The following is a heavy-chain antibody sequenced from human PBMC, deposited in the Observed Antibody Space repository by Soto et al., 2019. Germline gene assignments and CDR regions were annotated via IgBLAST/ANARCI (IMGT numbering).Heavy chain of an antibody. Sequence: SETLSLTCTVSGGSISSGDYYWSWIRQPPGKGLEWIGYIYYSGSTYYNPSLKSRVTISVDTSKNQFSLKLSSVTAADTAVYYCARGDYYGSGSYYNWFDPWGQGTLVTVSS. CDR1: GGSISSGDYY. CDR2: IYYSGST. CDR3: ARGDYYGSGSYYNWFDP. D-gene: IGHD3-10*01. V-gene: IGHV4-30-4*01. J-gene: IGHJ5*02.